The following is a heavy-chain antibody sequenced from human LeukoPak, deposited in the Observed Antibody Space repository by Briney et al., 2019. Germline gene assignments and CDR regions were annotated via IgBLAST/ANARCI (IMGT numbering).Heavy chain of an antibody. J-gene: IGHJ4*02. CDR2: IYYSGTT. V-gene: IGHV4-61*05. D-gene: IGHD3-22*01. CDR3: ARHYDSSSYWYYFDY. CDR1: GGSISSSIPY. Sequence: PSETLSLTCTVSGGSISSSIPYWGWIRQPPGKGLEWIGYIYYSGTTNYNPSLNSRPTISVDTSKNQFSLKLNSVTAADTAVYYCARHYDSSSYWYYFDYWGQGTLVTVSS.